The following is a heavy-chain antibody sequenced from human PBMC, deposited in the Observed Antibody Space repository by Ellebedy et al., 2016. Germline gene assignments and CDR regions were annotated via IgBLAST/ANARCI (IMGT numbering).Heavy chain of an antibody. CDR2: IYTSGST. J-gene: IGHJ4*02. CDR3: ARAPGIAAAGTRYFDY. Sequence: SETLSLXXTVSGGSISSYYWSWIRQPAGKGLEWIGRIYTSGSTNYNPSLKSRVTMSVDTSKNQFSLKLSSVTAADTAVYYCARAPGIAAAGTRYFDYWGQGTLVTVSS. V-gene: IGHV4-4*07. D-gene: IGHD6-13*01. CDR1: GGSISSYY.